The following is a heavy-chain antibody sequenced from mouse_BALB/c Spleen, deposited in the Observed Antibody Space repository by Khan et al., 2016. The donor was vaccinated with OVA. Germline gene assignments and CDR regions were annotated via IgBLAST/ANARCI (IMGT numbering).Heavy chain of an antibody. V-gene: IGHV1-9*01. CDR1: GYTFRSSW. Sequence: QVRLQQSGAELMKPGASVKISCKVTGYTFRSSWIEWVKQRPGHGLEWIGEILPGTGSSNYNEKFKDKATFTADTSSNTAYMRLSSLTSEDSAVSYCARCGPYGNYGAYWGQGTLVTVSA. D-gene: IGHD2-1*01. CDR3: ARCGPYGNYGAY. CDR2: ILPGTGSS. J-gene: IGHJ3*01.